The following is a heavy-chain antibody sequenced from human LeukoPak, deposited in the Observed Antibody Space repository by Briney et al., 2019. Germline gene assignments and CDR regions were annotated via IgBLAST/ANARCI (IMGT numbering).Heavy chain of an antibody. CDR1: GFTFSSYS. D-gene: IGHD1-26*01. CDR3: ARGHSGSYQRNDAFDI. V-gene: IGHV3-21*01. J-gene: IGHJ3*02. Sequence: PGGSLRLSCAASGFTFSSYSMNWVRQAPGKGLEWVSSISSGSGYIYYADSLKGRSTSSRDNAKNSLYLQMNSLRAEDTAVYYCARGHSGSYQRNDAFDIWGQGTMVTVST. CDR2: ISSGSGYI.